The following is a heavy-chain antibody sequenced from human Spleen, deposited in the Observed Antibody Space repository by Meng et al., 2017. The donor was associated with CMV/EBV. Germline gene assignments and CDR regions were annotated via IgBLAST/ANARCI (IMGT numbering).Heavy chain of an antibody. CDR2: IYSGGSST. V-gene: IGHV3-23*03. Sequence: GGSLRLSCAASGFTFSNYAMNWVRQAPGKGLEWVSVIYSGGSSTYYADSVKGRFTISRDNSKNTLYLQMNSLRAEDTAVYYCAKRLGRDDAFDIWGQGTMVTVSS. J-gene: IGHJ3*02. CDR1: GFTFSNYA. CDR3: AKRLGRDDAFDI. D-gene: IGHD6-19*01.